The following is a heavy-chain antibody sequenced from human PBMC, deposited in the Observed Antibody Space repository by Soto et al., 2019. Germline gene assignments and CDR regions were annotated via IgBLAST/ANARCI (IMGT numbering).Heavy chain of an antibody. J-gene: IGHJ4*02. V-gene: IGHV3-30-3*01. CDR3: ARGRGEFDY. CDR2: ISYDGIHT. CDR1: GFSFSTYP. Sequence: GGSLRLSCAASGFSFSTYPIHWVRQAPGKGLEWVAVISYDGIHTYYADSVKGRFTISRDNSKNTLYLQMNSLRLEDTAVYYCARGRGEFDYWGLGTLVTVSS. D-gene: IGHD3-16*01.